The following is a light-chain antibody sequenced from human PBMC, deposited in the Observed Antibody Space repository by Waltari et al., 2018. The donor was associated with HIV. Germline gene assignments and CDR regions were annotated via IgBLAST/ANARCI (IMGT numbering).Light chain of an antibody. CDR2: AAS. J-gene: IGKJ2*01. V-gene: IGKV1-33*01. Sequence: DIQMTQSPSSLSAFVGDRVTITCQASQDITKCLNWYQQKPDKAPQLLIYAASNLETGVPLRFSGSGSGTDFTFTISSLQPEDVATYFCQQYDSLPHTFGQGTKVEI. CDR3: QQYDSLPHT. CDR1: QDITKC.